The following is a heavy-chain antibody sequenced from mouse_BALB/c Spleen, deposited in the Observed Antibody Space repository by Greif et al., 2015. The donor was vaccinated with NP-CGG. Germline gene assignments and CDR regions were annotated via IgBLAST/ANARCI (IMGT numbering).Heavy chain of an antibody. CDR1: GFAFSSYD. CDR3: ARITTVVATGYYYAMDY. Sequence: EVMLVESGGGLVKPGGSLKLSCAASGFAFSSYDMSWVRQTPEKRLEWVATISSGGSYTYYPDRVKGRFTISRDNARNTLYLQMSSLRSEDTALYYCARITTVVATGYYYAMDYWGQGTSVTVSS. J-gene: IGHJ4*01. CDR2: ISSGGSYT. D-gene: IGHD1-1*01. V-gene: IGHV5-9*02.